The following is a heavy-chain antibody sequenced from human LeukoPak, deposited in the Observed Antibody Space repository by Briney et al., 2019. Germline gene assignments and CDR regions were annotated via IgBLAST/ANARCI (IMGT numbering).Heavy chain of an antibody. CDR3: VRGSSDYVFSNPWFDP. Sequence: PSETLSLTCTVSGGSISRYYWSWIRQPPGKGLEWIGYINYSGNTNYNPSLKSRVTISVDTSKNQFSLKLTSVTAADTAVYYCVRGSSDYVFSNPWFDPWGQGTLVTVSS. J-gene: IGHJ5*02. V-gene: IGHV4-59*08. CDR1: GGSISRYY. CDR2: INYSGNT. D-gene: IGHD3-16*01.